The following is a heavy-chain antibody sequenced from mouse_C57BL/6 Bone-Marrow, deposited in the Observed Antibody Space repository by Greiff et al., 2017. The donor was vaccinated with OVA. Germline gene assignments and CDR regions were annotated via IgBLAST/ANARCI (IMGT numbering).Heavy chain of an antibody. CDR3: ARNVYDYGWFAY. D-gene: IGHD2-4*01. V-gene: IGHV1-62-2*01. CDR1: GYTFTEYT. CDR2: FYPGSGSI. Sequence: QVQLQQSGAELVKPGASVKLSCTASGYTFTEYTIHWVEQRPGQGLEWIGWFYPGSGSIKYNEKFKDKATLTADKSSSTVYMELSRLTSEDSAVYFCARNVYDYGWFAYWGQGTLVTVSA. J-gene: IGHJ3*01.